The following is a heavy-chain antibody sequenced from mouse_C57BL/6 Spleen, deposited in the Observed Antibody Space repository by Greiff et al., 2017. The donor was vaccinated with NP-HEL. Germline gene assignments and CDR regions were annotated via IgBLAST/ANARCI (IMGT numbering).Heavy chain of an antibody. D-gene: IGHD2-4*01. V-gene: IGHV1-50*01. CDR2: LDPSDSYP. CDR1: GYTFTSYW. Sequence: VQLQQPGAELVKPGASVKLSCKASGYTFTSYWMQWVKQRPGQGLEWIGELDPSDSYPNYNQKFKGKATLTVDTSSSTAYMQLSSLTSEDSAVYYGARWEDDYDVTYWGQGTLVTVSA. CDR3: ARWEDDYDVTY. J-gene: IGHJ3*01.